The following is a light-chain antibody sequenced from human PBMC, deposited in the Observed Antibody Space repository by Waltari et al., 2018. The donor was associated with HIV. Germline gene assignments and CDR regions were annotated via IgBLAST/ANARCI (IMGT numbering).Light chain of an antibody. V-gene: IGLV2-14*01. CDR2: EVS. CDR3: ASYTRSGILL. Sequence: QSALTQPASVSGSPGKSITISCLGSSSDIVAYNFVSWYQQRPGKAPKLMIYEVSDRPSGSSNRFSGSKSGITASLTISGLQADDEADYYCASYTRSGILLFGGGTRLTVL. CDR1: SSDIVAYNF. J-gene: IGLJ2*01.